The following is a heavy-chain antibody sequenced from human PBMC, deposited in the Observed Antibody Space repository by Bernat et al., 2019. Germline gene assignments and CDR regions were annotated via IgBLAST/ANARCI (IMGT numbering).Heavy chain of an antibody. CDR1: GFTFSSYS. Sequence: VQLVESGGGVVQPGKSLRLSCAASGFTFSSYSMNWVRQAPGKGLEWVSSISSSSYIYYADSVKGRFTISRDNAKNSLYLQMNSLRAEDTAVYYCARANCGGDCYFRTYPDYWGQGTLVTVSS. CDR2: ISSSSYI. D-gene: IGHD2-21*02. J-gene: IGHJ4*02. V-gene: IGHV3-21*01. CDR3: ARANCGGDCYFRTYPDY.